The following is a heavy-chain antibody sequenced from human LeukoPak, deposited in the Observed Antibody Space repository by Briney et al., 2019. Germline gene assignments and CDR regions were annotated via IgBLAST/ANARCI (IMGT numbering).Heavy chain of an antibody. Sequence: GASVTVSCKVSGYTLTELSMHWVRQAPGKGLEGMGGFDPEDGETINAQKFQGRVTMTEDTSTDKAYMELSRLRSEDTAVYYCARYLYRAGGYNWFDPWGQGTLVTVSS. J-gene: IGHJ5*02. V-gene: IGHV1-24*01. CDR2: FDPEDGET. D-gene: IGHD3-9*01. CDR3: ARYLYRAGGYNWFDP. CDR1: GYTLTELS.